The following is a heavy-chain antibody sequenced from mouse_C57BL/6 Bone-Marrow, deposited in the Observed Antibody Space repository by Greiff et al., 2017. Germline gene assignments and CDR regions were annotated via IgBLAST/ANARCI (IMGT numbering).Heavy chain of an antibody. CDR1: GYTFTDYE. V-gene: IGHV1-15*01. D-gene: IGHD1-1*01. Sequence: VQLQQSGAELVRPGASVTLSCKASGYTFTDYEMHWVKQTPVHGLEWIGAIDPETGGTAYNQKFKGKAILTADKSSSTAYMELRSLTSEDSAVYYCTSTVALYYFDYWGQGTTLTVSS. CDR3: TSTVALYYFDY. CDR2: IDPETGGT. J-gene: IGHJ2*01.